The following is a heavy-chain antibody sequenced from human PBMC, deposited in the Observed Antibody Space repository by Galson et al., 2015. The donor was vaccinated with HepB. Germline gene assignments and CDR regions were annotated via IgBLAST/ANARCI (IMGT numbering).Heavy chain of an antibody. Sequence: SVKVSCKASGGTFSSYALSWVRQAPGEGLEWMGRIIPIVGITKYVQKFQGRATITADKSTSTAYMELSSLSSEDTAVYYCARSDYYADYGYFDYWGQGTLVTVSS. J-gene: IGHJ4*02. CDR3: ARSDYYADYGYFDY. CDR2: IIPIVGIT. D-gene: IGHD4-17*01. CDR1: GGTFSSYA. V-gene: IGHV1-69*04.